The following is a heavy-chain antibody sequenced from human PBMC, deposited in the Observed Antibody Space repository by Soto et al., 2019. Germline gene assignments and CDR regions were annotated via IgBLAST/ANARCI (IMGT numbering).Heavy chain of an antibody. V-gene: IGHV3-30*04. CDR2: VAYDGRSK. CDR3: ARESEDLTSNFDY. J-gene: IGHJ4*02. CDR1: GFTFSDYA. Sequence: QVQLVESGGGVVQPGRSLRLSCAASGFTFSDYAMHWVRQAPGKGLEWVAVVAYDGRSKYYGDSMKGRFTISRDNAKNSLYLEMNSLRAEDTAVYYCARESEDLTSNFDYWGQGTLVTVSS.